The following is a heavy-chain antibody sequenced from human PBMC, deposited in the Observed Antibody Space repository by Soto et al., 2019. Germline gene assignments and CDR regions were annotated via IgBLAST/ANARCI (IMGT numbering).Heavy chain of an antibody. CDR3: ARDREYYDSSGYPDAFDI. Sequence: ASVKVSCKASGYTFTSYGISWVRQAPGQGLEWMGWISAYNGNTNYAQKLQGRVTMTTDTSTSTAYMELRSLRSDDTAVYYCARDREYYDSSGYPDAFDIWGQGTMVTV. V-gene: IGHV1-18*04. D-gene: IGHD3-22*01. J-gene: IGHJ3*02. CDR2: ISAYNGNT. CDR1: GYTFTSYG.